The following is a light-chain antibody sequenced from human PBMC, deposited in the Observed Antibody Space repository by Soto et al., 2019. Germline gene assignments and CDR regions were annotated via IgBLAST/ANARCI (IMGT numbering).Light chain of an antibody. CDR1: QGIRNY. J-gene: IGKJ5*01. CDR2: AAS. Sequence: DIQMTQSPSSLSASVGDRVTITCRASQGIRNYLAWYQQRPGKDPTLLIYAASTLQSGVPSRFSGSGSGTHFTLTISSLQPEDVATYYCQKYNSAPLTFGQGTRLEIK. V-gene: IGKV1-27*01. CDR3: QKYNSAPLT.